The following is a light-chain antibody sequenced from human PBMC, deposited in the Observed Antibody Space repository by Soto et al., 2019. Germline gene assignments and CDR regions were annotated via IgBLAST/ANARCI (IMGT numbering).Light chain of an antibody. CDR1: QSVGTY. Sequence: EIVLTQSPATLSLSPGEGASLSCRASQSVGTYMPWYQHKPGQAPRLLIYDASNRATGIPARFSGSGSGTNFTFTISSLEPADFALYFCQLRSSWPPYTFAQGTKLGIK. V-gene: IGKV3-11*01. CDR3: QLRSSWPPYT. J-gene: IGKJ2*01. CDR2: DAS.